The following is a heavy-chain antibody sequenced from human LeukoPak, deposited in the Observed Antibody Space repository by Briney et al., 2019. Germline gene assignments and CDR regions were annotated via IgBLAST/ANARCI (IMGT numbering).Heavy chain of an antibody. J-gene: IGHJ5*02. CDR2: IYTSGST. CDR1: GGSISSYY. D-gene: IGHD3-10*01. Sequence: PSETLSLTCTVSGGSISSYYWSWIRQPAGKGLEWIGRIYTSGSTNYNPSLKSRVTMSVDTSKNQFSLKLSSVTAADTAVYYCAREPLLWFGELLSYNWFDPWGQGTLVTVSS. CDR3: AREPLLWFGELLSYNWFDP. V-gene: IGHV4-4*07.